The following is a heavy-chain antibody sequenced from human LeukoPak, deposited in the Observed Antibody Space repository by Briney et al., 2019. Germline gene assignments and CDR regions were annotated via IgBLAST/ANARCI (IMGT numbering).Heavy chain of an antibody. D-gene: IGHD3-3*01. CDR2: IKQDGSEK. CDR3: ARAEWSNWYFDL. Sequence: SGGSLRLSCAASGFTFSTYWMSWVRQAPGKGLEWVANIKQDGSEKYYVDSVKGRFTLSRDSAKNSLYLQMNSLRAEDTAVYYCARAEWSNWYFDLWGRGTLVTVSS. J-gene: IGHJ2*01. V-gene: IGHV3-7*03. CDR1: GFTFSTYW.